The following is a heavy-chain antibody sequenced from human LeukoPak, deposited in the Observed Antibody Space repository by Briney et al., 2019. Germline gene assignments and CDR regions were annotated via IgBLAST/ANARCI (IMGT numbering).Heavy chain of an antibody. CDR2: ISWNSGSI. CDR1: GFTFDNYA. Sequence: PGRSLRLSCAASGFTFDNYAMHWVRQAPGKGLEWVSGISWNSGSIGYADSVKGRFTISRDNAKNSLYLQMNSLRAEDMASYYCATFDYWGQGTLVTVSS. CDR3: ATFDY. V-gene: IGHV3-9*03. J-gene: IGHJ4*02.